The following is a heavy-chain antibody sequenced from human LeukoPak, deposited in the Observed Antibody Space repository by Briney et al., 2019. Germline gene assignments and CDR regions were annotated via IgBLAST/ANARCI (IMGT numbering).Heavy chain of an antibody. CDR2: INHSGST. J-gene: IGHJ4*02. CDR1: GGSFGGYY. CDR3: ARGSRIAVRLDY. D-gene: IGHD6-19*01. V-gene: IGHV4-34*01. Sequence: TSETLSLACAVYGGSFGGYYWSWIRQPPGKGLEWIGEINHSGSTNYNPSLKSRVTISVDTSKNQFSLKLSSVTAADTAVYYCARGSRIAVRLDYWGQGTLVTVSS.